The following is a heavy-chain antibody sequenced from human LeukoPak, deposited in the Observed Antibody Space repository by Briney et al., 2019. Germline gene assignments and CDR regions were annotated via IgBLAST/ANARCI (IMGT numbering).Heavy chain of an antibody. Sequence: SETLSLTCTVSGGSISTGNYYWGWIRQPPGKGLEWIGNIFYSGSTYYSPSLRSRVTISLDTSRNQFSLKLSSVTAADTAVYYCASDPIDSSWGQGTLVTVSS. CDR3: ASDPIDSS. D-gene: IGHD3-22*01. CDR2: IFYSGST. CDR1: GGSISTGNYY. V-gene: IGHV4-39*07. J-gene: IGHJ4*02.